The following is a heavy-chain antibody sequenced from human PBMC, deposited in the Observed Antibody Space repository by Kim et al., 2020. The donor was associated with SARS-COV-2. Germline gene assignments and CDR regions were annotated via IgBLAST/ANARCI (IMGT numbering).Heavy chain of an antibody. CDR3: ARNYGDYLSPSYYSGMDV. J-gene: IGHJ6*02. Sequence: PGKGLARIVYIYYSGATNYNHPLKRRVTISVDTSKKQFSLKLSSVTAADTAVYYCARNYGDYLSPSYYSGMDVWGQGTTVTVSS. D-gene: IGHD4-17*01. V-gene: IGHV4-59*08. CDR2: IYYSGAT.